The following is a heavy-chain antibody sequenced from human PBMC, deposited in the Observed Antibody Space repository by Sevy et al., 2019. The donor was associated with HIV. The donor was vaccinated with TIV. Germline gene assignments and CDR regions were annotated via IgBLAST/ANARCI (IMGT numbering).Heavy chain of an antibody. V-gene: IGHV3-21*01. J-gene: IGHJ4*02. CDR1: GFTFSSYS. Sequence: GGSLRLSCAASGFTFSSYSMIWVRQAPGKGLEWVSSISSSSSYMYYADSVKGRFTISRDNAKNSLYLQMNSLRAEDTAVYYCAQVGYRYSGSYYSGGNYWGQGTLVTVSS. D-gene: IGHD1-26*01. CDR2: ISSSSSYM. CDR3: AQVGYRYSGSYYSGGNY.